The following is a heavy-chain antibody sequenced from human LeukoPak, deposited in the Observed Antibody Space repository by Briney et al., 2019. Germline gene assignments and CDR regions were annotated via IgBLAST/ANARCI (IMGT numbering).Heavy chain of an antibody. J-gene: IGHJ5*02. CDR2: IIPIFGTA. CDR3: ARVKMVDSSGYYFRPGPFDP. CDR1: GGTFSSYA. Sequence: SVKVSCKASGGTFSSYAISWVRQAPGQGLEWMGGIIPIFGTANYAQKFQGRVTITADESTSTAYMELSSLRSEDTAVYYCARVKMVDSSGYYFRPGPFDPWGQGTLVTVSS. V-gene: IGHV1-69*13. D-gene: IGHD3-22*01.